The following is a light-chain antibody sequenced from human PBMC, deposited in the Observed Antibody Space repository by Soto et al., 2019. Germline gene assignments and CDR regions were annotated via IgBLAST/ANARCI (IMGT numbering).Light chain of an antibody. Sequence: EKVMTQSPATLSVSPGERATLSCRASQSISSDLVWYQQKPGQAPRLLIYGASTRATGIPARFSGSGSGTDFTLTINSLQTEDFALYYCQQYNNWPWTFGQGTKVEIK. CDR2: GAS. CDR1: QSISSD. CDR3: QQYNNWPWT. J-gene: IGKJ1*01. V-gene: IGKV3-15*01.